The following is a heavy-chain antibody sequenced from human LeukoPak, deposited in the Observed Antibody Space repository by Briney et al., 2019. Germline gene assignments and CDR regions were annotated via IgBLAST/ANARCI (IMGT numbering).Heavy chain of an antibody. CDR2: IYYSGST. CDR3: ARHHQQLVTGYDY. J-gene: IGHJ4*02. D-gene: IGHD6-13*01. V-gene: IGHV4-31*03. CDR1: GGSISSGGYY. Sequence: PSETLSLTCTVSGGSISSGGYYWSWIRQHPGKGLEWIGYIYYSGSTYYNPSLKSRVTISVDTSKNQFSLKLSSVTAADTAVYYCARHHQQLVTGYDYWGQGTLVTVSS.